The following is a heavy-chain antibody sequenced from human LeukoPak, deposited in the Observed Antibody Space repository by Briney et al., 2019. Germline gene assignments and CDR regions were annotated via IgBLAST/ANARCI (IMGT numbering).Heavy chain of an antibody. J-gene: IGHJ4*02. CDR2: ISGSGGST. D-gene: IGHD2-2*01. Sequence: GGSLRLSCAASGFTFSSYAMSWVRQAPGKGLEWVSAISGSGGSTYYADSVKGRFTISRDNSKNTLYLQMNSLRAEDTAVYYCAKGLVVPAAMAGIEFDYWGQGTLVTVSS. V-gene: IGHV3-23*01. CDR3: AKGLVVPAAMAGIEFDY. CDR1: GFTFSSYA.